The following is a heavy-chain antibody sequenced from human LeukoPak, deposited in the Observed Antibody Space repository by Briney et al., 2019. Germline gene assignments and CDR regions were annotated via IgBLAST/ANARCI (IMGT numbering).Heavy chain of an antibody. CDR1: GFTFSSYW. Sequence: PGGSLRLSCAASGFTFSSYWMSWVRQAPGKGLEWLSYLSNTGNIHYAQSVKGRFTISRDNAKSSLYLQMDGLRAEDTAVYYCARRGDSPMIGGHWGQGILVTVAS. D-gene: IGHD3-10*01. V-gene: IGHV3-69-1*02. J-gene: IGHJ4*02. CDR3: ARRGDSPMIGGH. CDR2: LSNTGNI.